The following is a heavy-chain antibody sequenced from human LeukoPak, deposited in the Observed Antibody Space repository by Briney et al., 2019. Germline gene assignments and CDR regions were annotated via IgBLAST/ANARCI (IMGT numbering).Heavy chain of an antibody. D-gene: IGHD6-19*01. CDR2: IKQDESEK. CDR1: GFIFSTYA. Sequence: PGGSLRLSCAASGFIFSTYAMTWVRQAPGKGLEWVANIKQDESEKYYVDSVKGRFTVSRDNPKNSLYLQMNSLRAEDTAVYYCVTGRWLADWGQGTLVTVSS. V-gene: IGHV3-7*01. CDR3: VTGRWLAD. J-gene: IGHJ4*02.